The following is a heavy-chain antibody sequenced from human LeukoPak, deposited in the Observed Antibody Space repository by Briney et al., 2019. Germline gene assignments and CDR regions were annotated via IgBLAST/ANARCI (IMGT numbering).Heavy chain of an antibody. J-gene: IGHJ4*02. V-gene: IGHV3-74*01. Sequence: GGSLRLSCTASGFPFSSYWMHWVRQAPGKGLVWVSRLNPDGTYTTYADSVKGRFSISRDNAKNTLYLQMNSLRAEDTAVYYCVRGNDYYFDRWGQGTLVTVSS. D-gene: IGHD1-1*01. CDR2: LNPDGTYT. CDR3: VRGNDYYFDR. CDR1: GFPFSSYW.